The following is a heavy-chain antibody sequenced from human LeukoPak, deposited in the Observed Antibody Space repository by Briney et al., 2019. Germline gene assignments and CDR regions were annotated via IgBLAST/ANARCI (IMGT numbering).Heavy chain of an antibody. J-gene: IGHJ4*02. V-gene: IGHV4-59*08. CDR1: GGSISSHY. CDR2: IYYSGST. CDR3: ARMEYYGSGSYYLLDY. D-gene: IGHD3-10*01. Sequence: SETLSLTCTVSGGSISSHYWTWIRQPPGKGLEWIGYIYYSGSTNYNPSLKSRVTISVDTSNHQFSLRLRSVTAADTAVYYCARMEYYGSGSYYLLDYWGQGTLVTVSS.